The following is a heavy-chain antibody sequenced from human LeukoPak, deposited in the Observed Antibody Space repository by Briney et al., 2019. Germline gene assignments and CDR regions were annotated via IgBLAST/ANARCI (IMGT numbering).Heavy chain of an antibody. J-gene: IGHJ5*02. D-gene: IGHD3-10*01. CDR1: GDSISSGDYY. V-gene: IGHV4-30-4*01. CDR2: IYYSGST. CDR3: ARDLVVRGTGGFDP. Sequence: SETLSLTCTVSGDSISSGDYYWSWIRQPPGKGLEFIGYIYYSGSTYYNPSLKSRITISIDTSKSQFFLKLSSVTAADTAVYYCARDLVVRGTGGFDPWGQGTLVTVSS.